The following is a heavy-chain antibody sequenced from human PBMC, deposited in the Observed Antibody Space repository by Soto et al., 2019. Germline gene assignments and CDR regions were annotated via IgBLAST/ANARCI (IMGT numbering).Heavy chain of an antibody. Sequence: ELQLVESGGDLVKPGGSLRLSCATSGLTFNTAWLSWVRQGPAMGLEWVGRIKSKNDGGTADYAAPVKGRFTISRDDSKDTFYLQMNNLKTDDTAVYYCTTDRNWFDPWGQGTLVTVSS. CDR1: GLTFNTAW. V-gene: IGHV3-15*01. CDR2: IKSKNDGGTA. J-gene: IGHJ5*02. CDR3: TTDRNWFDP.